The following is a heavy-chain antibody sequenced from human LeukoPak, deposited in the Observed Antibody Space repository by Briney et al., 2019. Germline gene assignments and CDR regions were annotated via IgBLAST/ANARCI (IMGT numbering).Heavy chain of an antibody. CDR3: ARDVLIAADGVIRLDAFDI. V-gene: IGHV3-21*01. CDR2: ISSSSSFI. D-gene: IGHD6-13*01. Sequence: PGGSLRLSCAASGFTFSSYNMNWVRQTPGKGLEWVSSISSSSSFIYYADSVKGQFTISRDNAKNSLYLQMNSLRAEDTAVYYCARDVLIAADGVIRLDAFDIWGQGTVVTVSS. CDR1: GFTFSSYN. J-gene: IGHJ3*02.